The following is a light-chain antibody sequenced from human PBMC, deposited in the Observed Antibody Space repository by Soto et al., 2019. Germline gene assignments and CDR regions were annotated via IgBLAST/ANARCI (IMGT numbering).Light chain of an antibody. J-gene: IGLJ3*02. CDR1: NSDVGGYDY. CDR2: EVS. Sequence: QSALTQPASVSGSPGQSITISCTGTNSDVGGYDYVSWYQQHPGKAPKLMIYEVSHRHSGVSNRFSGSRSGNTASLTISGHQAEDEADYYCSAYTSSTTLGVFGGGTKVTVL. CDR3: SAYTSSTTLGV. V-gene: IGLV2-14*01.